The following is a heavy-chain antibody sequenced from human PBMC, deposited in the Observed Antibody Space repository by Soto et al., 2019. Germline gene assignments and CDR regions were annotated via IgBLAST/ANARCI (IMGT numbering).Heavy chain of an antibody. V-gene: IGHV3-15*01. D-gene: IGHD2-8*01. CDR3: TTNRIGYCTNGVCEEFDY. CDR2: IKRKNDGGTT. CDR1: GFTFSNAW. Sequence: TGGSLRLSCAASGFTFSNAWMSWVRQAPGKGLEWVGRIKRKNDGGTTDYAAPVKGRFTISRDDSKNTLYLQMNSLKTEDTAVYYCTTNRIGYCTNGVCEEFDYWGQGTLVTVSS. J-gene: IGHJ4*02.